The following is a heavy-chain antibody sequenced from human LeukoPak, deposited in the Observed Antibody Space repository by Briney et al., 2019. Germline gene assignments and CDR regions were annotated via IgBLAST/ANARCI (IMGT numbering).Heavy chain of an antibody. Sequence: SETLSLTCTVSGGSVSNSLYYWSWIRQPPGKGLEWIGYIYYNGDTNYNPSLKSRVIISIDTSSNQFSLKLSSVTAADTAVYYCARGPPYIVVVTPIGFFHYWGQGTLVTVSS. CDR2: IYYNGDT. CDR1: GGSVSNSLYY. CDR3: ARGPPYIVVVTPIGFFHY. V-gene: IGHV4-61*01. D-gene: IGHD2-21*02. J-gene: IGHJ4*02.